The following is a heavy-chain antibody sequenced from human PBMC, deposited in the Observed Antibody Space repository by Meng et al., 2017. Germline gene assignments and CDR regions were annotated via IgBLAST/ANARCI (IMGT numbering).Heavy chain of an antibody. CDR3: ARGRRSTWIQRFDY. Sequence: QQVGHGLLKPSETLALTFAVYGWSFSSYYWSWILQPPGKGLEWIGEINHSGSTNYNPSLKSRVTISVDTSKNQFSLKLSSVTAADTAVYYCARGRRSTWIQRFDYWGQGTLVTVSS. J-gene: IGHJ4*02. D-gene: IGHD5-18*01. V-gene: IGHV4-34*01. CDR1: GWSFSSYY. CDR2: INHSGST.